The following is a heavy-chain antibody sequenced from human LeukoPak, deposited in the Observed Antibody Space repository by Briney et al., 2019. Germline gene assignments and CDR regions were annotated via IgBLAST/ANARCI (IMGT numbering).Heavy chain of an antibody. CDR3: ARQGAAAGTWFDP. V-gene: IGHV5-51*01. D-gene: IGHD6-13*01. Sequence: GESLKISCKGSGYSFTSYWIGWVRQLPGKGLEWMGIIYPGDSDTRYSPSFQGQVTISADKSISTAYLQWSSLKASDTAMYYCARQGAAAGTWFDPWGQGTLVTVSS. CDR1: GYSFTSYW. CDR2: IYPGDSDT. J-gene: IGHJ5*02.